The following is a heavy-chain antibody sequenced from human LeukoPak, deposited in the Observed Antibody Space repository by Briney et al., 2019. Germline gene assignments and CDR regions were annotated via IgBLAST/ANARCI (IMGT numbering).Heavy chain of an antibody. J-gene: IGHJ4*02. D-gene: IGHD1-26*01. CDR2: IYYSGST. V-gene: IGHV4-39*02. Sequence: SETLSLTCTVSGGSISSSSYYWGWIRQPPGKGLEWIGSIYYSGSTYYNPSLKSRVTISVDTSKNQFSLKLSSVTAADTAVYYCARESSYSGSYRLSYWGQGTLVTVSS. CDR1: GGSISSSSYY. CDR3: ARESSYSGSYRLSY.